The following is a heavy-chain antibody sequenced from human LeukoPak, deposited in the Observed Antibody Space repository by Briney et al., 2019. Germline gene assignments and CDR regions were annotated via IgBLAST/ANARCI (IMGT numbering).Heavy chain of an antibody. Sequence: AGSLRLSCAASGFTFSSYSMNWVRQAPGKGLEWVSSISSSSSYIYYADSVKGRFTISRDNAKNSLYLQMNSLRAEDTAVYYCARDGPPTVVSYYYYYYMDVWGKGTTVTISS. CDR1: GFTFSSYS. V-gene: IGHV3-21*01. D-gene: IGHD4-23*01. CDR3: ARDGPPTVVSYYYYYYMDV. J-gene: IGHJ6*03. CDR2: ISSSSSYI.